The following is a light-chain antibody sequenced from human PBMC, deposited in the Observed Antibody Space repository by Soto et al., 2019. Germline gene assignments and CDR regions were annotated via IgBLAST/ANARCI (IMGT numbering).Light chain of an antibody. CDR3: ETWDSNTRM. J-gene: IGLJ3*02. V-gene: IGLV4-60*02. Sequence: QLVLTQSSSASASLGSSGKLTCTLSSGHSSYIIAWHQQQPGKAPRYLMKLEGSGSYNKGSGVPDRFSGSSSGADRYLTISNLQFEDEADYYCETWDSNTRMFGGGTQLTVL. CDR2: LEGSGSY. CDR1: SGHSSYI.